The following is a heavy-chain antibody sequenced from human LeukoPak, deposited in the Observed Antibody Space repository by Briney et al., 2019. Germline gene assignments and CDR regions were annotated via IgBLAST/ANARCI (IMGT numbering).Heavy chain of an antibody. J-gene: IGHJ4*02. CDR2: ISSSSSYI. V-gene: IGHV3-21*01. CDR3: ARTPLKSGSYYVVDY. Sequence: GGSLRLSCAASGFTFSSYSMNWVRQAPGKGLEWVSSISSSSSYIYYADSVKGRFTISRDNAKNSLYLQMNSLRAEDTAVYYCARTPLKSGSYYVVDYWGQGTLVTVSS. D-gene: IGHD1-26*01. CDR1: GFTFSSYS.